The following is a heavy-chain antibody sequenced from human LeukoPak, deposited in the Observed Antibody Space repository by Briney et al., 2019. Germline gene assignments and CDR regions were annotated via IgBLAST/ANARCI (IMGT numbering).Heavy chain of an antibody. V-gene: IGHV3-23*01. J-gene: IGHJ6*02. CDR2: ISGSGGST. CDR3: AKDLVADEHFYYGLDV. CDR1: GFTFSSYA. Sequence: GGSLRLSCAASGFTFSSYAMSWVRQAPGKGLEWVSAISGSGGSTYYADSVKGRFTISRDNSKNTLYLQMNSLRAEDTAVYYCAKDLVADEHFYYGLDVWGQGTTVTVSS. D-gene: IGHD2-2*01.